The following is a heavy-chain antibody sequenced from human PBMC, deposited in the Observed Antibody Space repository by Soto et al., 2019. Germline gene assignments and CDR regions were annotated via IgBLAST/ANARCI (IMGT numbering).Heavy chain of an antibody. Sequence: PSETLSLTCTVSGGSISSYYWSWIRQPPGKGLEWTGYIYYSGSTNYNPSLKSRVTISVDTSKNQFSLKLSSVTAADTAVYYCARFVGYCSSTSCYYYFDYWGQGTLVTVSS. CDR2: IYYSGST. D-gene: IGHD2-2*01. CDR3: ARFVGYCSSTSCYYYFDY. CDR1: GGSISSYY. J-gene: IGHJ4*02. V-gene: IGHV4-59*08.